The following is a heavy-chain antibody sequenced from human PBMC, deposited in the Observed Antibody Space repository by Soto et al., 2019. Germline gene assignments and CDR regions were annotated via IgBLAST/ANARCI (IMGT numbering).Heavy chain of an antibody. J-gene: IGHJ5*02. Sequence: QVQLQESGPGLVRPSQTLSLTCTVSGDSIRTGDYYWTWIRQSPRKGLEWIGFIYKSGTAIYNPSLSSRVSISIDTSRNQFSLKLNYVTAADTAVYYCVRALGSRFMEWPRFDPWGQGRLVTVSS. CDR1: GDSIRTGDYY. CDR3: VRALGSRFMEWPRFDP. V-gene: IGHV4-30-4*01. CDR2: IYKSGTA. D-gene: IGHD3-3*01.